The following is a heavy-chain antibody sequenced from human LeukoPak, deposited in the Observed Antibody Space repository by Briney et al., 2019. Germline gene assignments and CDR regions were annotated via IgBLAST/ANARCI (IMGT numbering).Heavy chain of an antibody. D-gene: IGHD7-27*01. CDR2: IFYSGTT. Sequence: SETLSLTCTVSGGSFSSGGYYWSWIRQHPGEGLEWIGYIFYSGTTYYNPSFKSRVIISVDASKNQFSLRLSSVTAADTAVYYCARDLGGLGKIDYWGQGTLVTVSS. V-gene: IGHV4-31*03. CDR3: ARDLGGLGKIDY. CDR1: GGSFSSGGYY. J-gene: IGHJ4*02.